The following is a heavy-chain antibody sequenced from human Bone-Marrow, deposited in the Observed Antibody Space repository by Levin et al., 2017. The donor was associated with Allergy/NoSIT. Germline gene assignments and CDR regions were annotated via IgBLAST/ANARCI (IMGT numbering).Heavy chain of an antibody. CDR1: GFTFSSYE. J-gene: IGHJ4*02. V-gene: IGHV3-48*03. Sequence: SCAASGFTFSSYEMDWVRQAPGKGLEWVSYISSSGSTIYYADSVKGRFIISRDNAKNSLSLQMNSLRAEDTAVYYCARDPSGDLGYWGQGTLVTVSS. CDR2: ISSSGSTI. D-gene: IGHD3-10*01. CDR3: ARDPSGDLGY.